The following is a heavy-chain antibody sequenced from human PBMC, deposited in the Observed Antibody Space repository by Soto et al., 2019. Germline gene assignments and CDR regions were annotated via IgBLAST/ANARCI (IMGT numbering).Heavy chain of an antibody. Sequence: SVKVSSKASGGTFSSYAISWVRQAPGQGLEWMGGIIPIFGTANYAQKFQGRVTITADESTSTAYMELSSLRSEDTAVYYCARDHTDTAMAAFDYWGQGTLVTVSS. D-gene: IGHD5-18*01. CDR2: IIPIFGTA. J-gene: IGHJ4*02. CDR1: GGTFSSYA. V-gene: IGHV1-69*13. CDR3: ARDHTDTAMAAFDY.